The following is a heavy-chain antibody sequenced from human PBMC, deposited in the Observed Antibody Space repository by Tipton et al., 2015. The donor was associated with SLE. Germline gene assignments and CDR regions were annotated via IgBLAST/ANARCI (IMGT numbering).Heavy chain of an antibody. J-gene: IGHJ3*02. CDR2: IYYSGST. D-gene: IGHD3-10*01. CDR1: GGSIISSSYY. V-gene: IGHV4-39*07. Sequence: TLSLTCTVSGGSIISSSYYWGWIRQPPGKGLEWIGSIYYSGSTYYNPSLKSRVTISVDTSKNQFSLKLSSVTAADSAVYYCARDPKTGIQDAFDIWGQGTMVTVSS. CDR3: ARDPKTGIQDAFDI.